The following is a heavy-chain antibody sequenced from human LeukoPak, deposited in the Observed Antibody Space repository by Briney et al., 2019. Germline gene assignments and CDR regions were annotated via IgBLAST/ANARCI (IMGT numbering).Heavy chain of an antibody. CDR3: ARAGGLLLFGEVLESSDAFDI. Sequence: GGSLRPSGAASGFTFRSFSMNWVRQAPGKGLEWVSYISSGSSTIYYADSVKGRFTISRDNAKNSLYLQVNSLRDEDTAVYYCARAGGLLLFGEVLESSDAFDIWGQGTMVTVSS. V-gene: IGHV3-48*02. J-gene: IGHJ3*02. CDR2: ISSGSSTI. D-gene: IGHD3-10*02. CDR1: GFTFRSFS.